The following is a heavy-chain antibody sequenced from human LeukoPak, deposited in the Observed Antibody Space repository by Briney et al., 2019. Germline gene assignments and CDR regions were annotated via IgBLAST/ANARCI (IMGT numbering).Heavy chain of an antibody. Sequence: GGSLILSCAASGFTFSTYWMTWVRQAPGKGLELVANIRQDGSEKYYVDSVEGRFTISRDNAKKSLFLQMNSLRAEDTAVYYCARDMRGDGFDIWGQGTMVTVSS. CDR2: IRQDGSEK. V-gene: IGHV3-7*04. D-gene: IGHD2-2*01. CDR3: ARDMRGDGFDI. J-gene: IGHJ3*02. CDR1: GFTFSTYW.